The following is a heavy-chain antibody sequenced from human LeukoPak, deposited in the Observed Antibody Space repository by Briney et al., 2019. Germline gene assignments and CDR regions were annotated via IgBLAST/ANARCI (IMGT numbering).Heavy chain of an antibody. CDR3: ARRLRPYEPFDP. Sequence: GESLKISCKGSGYIFTNYWIAWVRQMPGKGLEWMGIIYPGDSDTRYSPSFQGQVTISADKSISTAYLQWSSLKASDTAMYYCARRLRPYEPFDPWGQGTLVTVSS. CDR1: GYIFTNYW. J-gene: IGHJ5*02. V-gene: IGHV5-51*01. CDR2: IYPGDSDT. D-gene: IGHD4-17*01.